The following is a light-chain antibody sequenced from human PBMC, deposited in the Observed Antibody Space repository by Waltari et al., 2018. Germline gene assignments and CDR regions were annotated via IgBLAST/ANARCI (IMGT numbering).Light chain of an antibody. J-gene: IGKJ4*01. CDR2: DAS. CDR3: QQRSEWPRT. CDR1: QGVSIY. Sequence: IVFTQSPATLSWSPGGKTNHSCTASQGVSIYLAWYQQKPGQAPRLLIYDASKRENGIPARFSGRGSGTDFTLTINSLEPEDFAAYYCQQRSEWPRTFGGGTRVEIK. V-gene: IGKV3-11*01.